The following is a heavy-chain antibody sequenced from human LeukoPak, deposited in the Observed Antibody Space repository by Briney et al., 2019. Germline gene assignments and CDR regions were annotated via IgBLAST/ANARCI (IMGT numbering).Heavy chain of an antibody. CDR3: AGRARRGYSGYDSDY. J-gene: IGHJ4*02. Sequence: GGSLRLSCAASGFTFSSYWMSWVRQAPGKGLEWVASIKQEGSEKYYVDSVKGRFTISRDNAKNSLYLQMNSLRAEDTAVYYCAGRARRGYSGYDSDYWGQGTLVTVSS. CDR1: GFTFSSYW. CDR2: IKQEGSEK. V-gene: IGHV3-7*01. D-gene: IGHD5-12*01.